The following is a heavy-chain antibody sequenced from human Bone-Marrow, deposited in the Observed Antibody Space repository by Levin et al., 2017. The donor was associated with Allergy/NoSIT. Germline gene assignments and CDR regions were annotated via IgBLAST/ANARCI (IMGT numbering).Heavy chain of an antibody. CDR2: LSGSRSIK. CDR3: ARGLYDNDAYPADYFDY. D-gene: IGHD3-16*01. J-gene: IGHJ4*02. Sequence: PGGSLRLSCGATGFTLSIYSMNWVRQAPGKGLEWISYLSGSRSIKHYADSVKGRFTISRDNAKNSLYLEMTSLRDDDTALYFCARGLYDNDAYPADYFDYWGQGTPVTVSS. V-gene: IGHV3-48*02. CDR1: GFTLSIYS.